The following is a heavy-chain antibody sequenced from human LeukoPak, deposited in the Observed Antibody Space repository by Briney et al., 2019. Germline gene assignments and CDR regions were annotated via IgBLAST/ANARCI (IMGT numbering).Heavy chain of an antibody. V-gene: IGHV3-23*01. J-gene: IGHJ4*02. CDR2: ISGSGDST. CDR1: GFTVSINY. Sequence: QSGGSLRLSCAASGFTVSINYMTWVRQAPGKGLEWVSGISGSGDSTYYADSVKGRFTISRDNFKNTLYLQMNSLRVEDTAVYYCAKGHSAHGTGFDGWGQGTLVIASS. CDR3: AKGHSAHGTGFDG. D-gene: IGHD1-1*01.